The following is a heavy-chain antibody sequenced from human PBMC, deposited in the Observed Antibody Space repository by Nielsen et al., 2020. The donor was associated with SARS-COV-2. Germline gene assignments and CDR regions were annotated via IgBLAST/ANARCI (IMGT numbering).Heavy chain of an antibody. V-gene: IGHV3-15*01. CDR1: GFTFSNAW. Sequence: GGSLRLSCAASGFTFSNAWMSWVRQAPGKGLEWVGRIKSKTDGGTTDYAAPVKGRFTISRDDSKNTLYLQMNSLKTEDTAVYYCTTGPILLWFGENWGQGTLVTVSS. J-gene: IGHJ4*02. CDR2: IKSKTDGGTT. CDR3: TTGPILLWFGEN. D-gene: IGHD3-10*01.